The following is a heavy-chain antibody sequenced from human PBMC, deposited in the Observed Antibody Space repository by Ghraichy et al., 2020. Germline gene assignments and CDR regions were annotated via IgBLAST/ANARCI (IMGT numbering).Heavy chain of an antibody. CDR3: AREGVVGATRLDAFDI. CDR1: GYSISSGYY. V-gene: IGHV4-38-2*02. J-gene: IGHJ3*02. D-gene: IGHD1-26*01. Sequence: SETLSLTCAVSGYSISSGYYWGWIRQPPGKGLEWIGRIYHSGSTYYNPSLKSRVTISVDTSKNQFSLKLSSVTAADTAVYYCAREGVVGATRLDAFDIWGQGTMVTVSS. CDR2: IYHSGST.